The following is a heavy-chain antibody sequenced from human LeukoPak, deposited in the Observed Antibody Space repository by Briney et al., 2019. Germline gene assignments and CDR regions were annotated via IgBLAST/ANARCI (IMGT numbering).Heavy chain of an antibody. CDR3: ARAGTTVTTFNY. Sequence: GGSLRLSCAASGFTFSSYAMSWVRQAPGKGLEWVSAISGSGGSTYYADSVKGRFTISRDNAKNSLYLQMNSLRVEDTAVYYCARAGTTVTTFNYWGQGTLVTVSS. D-gene: IGHD4-17*01. J-gene: IGHJ4*02. V-gene: IGHV3-23*01. CDR2: ISGSGGST. CDR1: GFTFSSYA.